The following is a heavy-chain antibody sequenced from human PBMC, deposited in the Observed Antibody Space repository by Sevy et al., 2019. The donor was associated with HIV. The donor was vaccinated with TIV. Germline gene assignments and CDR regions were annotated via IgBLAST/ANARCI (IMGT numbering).Heavy chain of an antibody. Sequence: GGSLRLSCAASGFTFSDAWMNWVHQAPGKGLEWVGRIKSKTDGGTTDDGAPVKGRFTISTDDSKNTLYLQMNSLKTEDTAMYYCTTIGGYTYGRVDYWGQGTLVTVSS. J-gene: IGHJ4*02. D-gene: IGHD5-18*01. CDR2: IKSKTDGGTT. CDR3: TTIGGYTYGRVDY. V-gene: IGHV3-15*07. CDR1: GFTFSDAW.